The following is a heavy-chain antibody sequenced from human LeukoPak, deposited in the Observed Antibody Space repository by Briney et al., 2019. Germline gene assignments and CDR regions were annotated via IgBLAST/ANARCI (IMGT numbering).Heavy chain of an antibody. CDR1: GFTFSSYA. J-gene: IGHJ4*02. CDR3: ANVRWIGDLPFDY. V-gene: IGHV3-23*01. Sequence: GGSLRLSCAASGFTFSSYAMSWVRQAPRKGLEWVSAISDSGGRTYYADSVKGRFTISRDNSKNTLYLQMNSLRAEDTAVYYCANVRWIGDLPFDYWGQGTLVTVSS. CDR2: ISDSGGRT. D-gene: IGHD4-23*01.